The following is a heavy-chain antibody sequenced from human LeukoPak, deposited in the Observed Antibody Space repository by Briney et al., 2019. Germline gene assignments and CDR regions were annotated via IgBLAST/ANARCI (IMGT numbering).Heavy chain of an antibody. D-gene: IGHD2-21*01. CDR2: INWNSDTK. CDR3: AKGHSYYYYYMDV. CDR1: GFAFHNYA. Sequence: GRSLRLSCVGSGFAFHNYAMHWVRRPPGKGLEWVSAINWNSDTKAYADSVKGRFTISRDNAKNSLYLQMNSLRAEDTALYYCAKGHSYYYYYMDVWGKGTTVTVSS. V-gene: IGHV3-9*01. J-gene: IGHJ6*03.